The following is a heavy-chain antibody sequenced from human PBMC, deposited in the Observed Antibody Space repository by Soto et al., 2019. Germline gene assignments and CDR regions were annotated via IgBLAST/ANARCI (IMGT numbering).Heavy chain of an antibody. CDR1: GGSISSSY. D-gene: IGHD6-13*01. CDR3: ARGSGSSWLNYYYYGMDV. J-gene: IGHJ6*02. Sequence: SETLSRTCTVAGGSISSSYCSWIRQPPGKGLEWIGYIYYSGSTNYNPSLKSRVTISVDTSKNQFSLKLSSVTAADTAVYYCARGSGSSWLNYYYYGMDVWGQGTTVTVSS. CDR2: IYYSGST. V-gene: IGHV4-59*01.